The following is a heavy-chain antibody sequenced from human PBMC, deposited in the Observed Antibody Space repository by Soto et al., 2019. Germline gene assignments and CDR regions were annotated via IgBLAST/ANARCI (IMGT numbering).Heavy chain of an antibody. J-gene: IGHJ5*02. V-gene: IGHV4-61*01. CDR3: ARCITIFGVVILYDP. CDR1: GGSVSSGSYY. D-gene: IGHD3-3*01. CDR2: IYYSGST. Sequence: QVQLQESGPGLVKPSETLSLTCTVSGGSVSSGSYYWSWIRQPPGKGLEWIGYIYYSGSTNYNPSLKSRVTISVDTSKNQFSLKLSSVTAADTAVYYCARCITIFGVVILYDPWGQGTLVTVSS.